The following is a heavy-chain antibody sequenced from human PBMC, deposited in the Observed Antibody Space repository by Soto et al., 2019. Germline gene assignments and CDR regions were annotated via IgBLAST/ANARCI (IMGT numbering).Heavy chain of an antibody. CDR3: ASSSGIAVAGTVY. J-gene: IGHJ4*02. V-gene: IGHV4-34*01. D-gene: IGHD6-19*01. Sequence: SETLSLTCAVYGGSFSGYYWSWIRQPPGKGLEWIGEINHSGSTNYNPSLKSRVTISVDTSKNQFSLKLSSVTAADTAVYYCASSSGIAVAGTVYWGQGTLVTVSS. CDR1: GGSFSGYY. CDR2: INHSGST.